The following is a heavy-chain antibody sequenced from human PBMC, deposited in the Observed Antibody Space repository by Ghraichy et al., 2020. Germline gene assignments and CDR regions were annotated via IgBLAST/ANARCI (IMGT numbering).Heavy chain of an antibody. CDR2: VYNTGST. CDR1: GDSITNYD. Sequence: SETLSLTCTVSGDSITNYDWSWIRQPPGKGLEWIGYVYNTGSTNYDWSLKSRATISRDTSKNQISLKLTSVTAADTAVYYCARHGGRTTIFGSLGAFDIWGQGTTVTVS. J-gene: IGHJ3*02. V-gene: IGHV4-59*08. D-gene: IGHD3-3*01. CDR3: ARHGGRTTIFGSLGAFDI.